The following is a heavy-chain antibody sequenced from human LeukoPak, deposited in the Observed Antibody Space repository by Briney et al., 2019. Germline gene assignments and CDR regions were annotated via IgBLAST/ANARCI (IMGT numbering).Heavy chain of an antibody. D-gene: IGHD3-10*01. V-gene: IGHV3-30*04. CDR2: ISYDGTKT. CDR1: GFTFSSSN. CDR3: EREWFGESN. J-gene: IGHJ4*02. Sequence: GRSLRLSCAPSGFTFSSSNMHWVRQSSGKGLEWVALISYDGTKTYYAESVKGRFTISRDNSKNTLFLQMNSLSAEDTAIYYCEREWFGESNWGQGTLVTVSS.